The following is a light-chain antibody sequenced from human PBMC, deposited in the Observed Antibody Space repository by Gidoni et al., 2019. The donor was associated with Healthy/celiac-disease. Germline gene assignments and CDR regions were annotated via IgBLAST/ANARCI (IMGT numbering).Light chain of an antibody. CDR2: LGS. J-gene: IGKJ2*01. CDR1: QSLLHSNGYKY. CDR3: MQALQTPRT. Sequence: DIVMTQSPLSLPVTPGEPASISCRSSQSLLHSNGYKYLDWYLQKPGQSPQLLIYLGSNRASWVPDRFSGSGSGTDFTLKISIVEAKDVGVSYCMQALQTPRTFGQGTKLEIK. V-gene: IGKV2-28*01.